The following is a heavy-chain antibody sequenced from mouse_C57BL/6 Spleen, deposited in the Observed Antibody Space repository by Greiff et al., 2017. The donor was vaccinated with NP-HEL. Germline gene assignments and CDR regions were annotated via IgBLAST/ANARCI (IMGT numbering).Heavy chain of an antibody. Sequence: QVQLQQSGAELVKPGASVKISCKASGYAFSSYWMNWVKQRPGKGLEWIGQIYPGDGDTNYNGKFKGKATLTADKSSSTAYMQLSSLTSEDSAVYFCARGEDYYGSSSYYFDYWGQGTTLTVSS. V-gene: IGHV1-80*01. D-gene: IGHD1-1*01. J-gene: IGHJ2*01. CDR3: ARGEDYYGSSSYYFDY. CDR2: IYPGDGDT. CDR1: GYAFSSYW.